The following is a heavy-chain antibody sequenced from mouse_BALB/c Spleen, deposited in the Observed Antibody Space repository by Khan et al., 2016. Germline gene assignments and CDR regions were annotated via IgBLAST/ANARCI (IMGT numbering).Heavy chain of an antibody. CDR3: ARGRRYFDY. D-gene: IGHD2-12*01. J-gene: IGHJ2*01. V-gene: IGHV1S34*01. CDR1: GYSFTGYY. Sequence: LVKTGASVKISCKASGYSFTGYYMHWVKQSHGKSLEWIGYISCYNGATSSTTKFKGKATLTVDTSSSTAYMQFHVQTSEDSAVNYCARGRRYFDYWGQGTTLTVSS. CDR2: ISCYNGAT.